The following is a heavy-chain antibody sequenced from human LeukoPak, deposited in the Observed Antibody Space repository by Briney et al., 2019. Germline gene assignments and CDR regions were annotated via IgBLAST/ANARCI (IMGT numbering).Heavy chain of an antibody. V-gene: IGHV4-34*01. J-gene: IGHJ4*02. D-gene: IGHD6-19*01. CDR2: INHSGST. Sequence: SETLSLTCAVYGGSFSGYYWSWIRQPPGKGLEWIGEINHSGSTNYNPSLKSRVTISVDTSKNQFSLKLSSVTAADTAVYYCARGSGWYIKKFDYWGQGTLVTVPS. CDR1: GGSFSGYY. CDR3: ARGSGWYIKKFDY.